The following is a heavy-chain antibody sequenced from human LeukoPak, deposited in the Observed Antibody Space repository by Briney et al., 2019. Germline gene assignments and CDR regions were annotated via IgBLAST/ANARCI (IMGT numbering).Heavy chain of an antibody. Sequence: ASVKVSCKASGGTFSSYAISWVRQAPGQRLEWMGWINAGNGNTKYSQKFQGRVTITRDTSASTAYMELSSLRSEDTAVYYCARDNGDYSEYWGQGTLVTVPS. V-gene: IGHV1-3*01. CDR2: INAGNGNT. CDR3: ARDNGDYSEY. D-gene: IGHD4-17*01. J-gene: IGHJ4*02. CDR1: GGTFSSYA.